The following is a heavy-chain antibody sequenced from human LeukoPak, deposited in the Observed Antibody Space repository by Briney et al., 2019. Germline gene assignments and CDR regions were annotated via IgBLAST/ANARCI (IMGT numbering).Heavy chain of an antibody. CDR1: GGTFSSYA. CDR3: ATGPSKITIFGVVISYFQH. V-gene: IGHV1-69*13. J-gene: IGHJ1*01. D-gene: IGHD3-3*01. CDR2: IIPIFGTA. Sequence: GASVKVSCKASGGTFSSYAISWVRQAPGQGLEWMGGIIPIFGTANYAQKFQGRVTITADESTSTAYMELSSLRSEDTAVYYCATGPSKITIFGVVISYFQHWGQGTLVTVSS.